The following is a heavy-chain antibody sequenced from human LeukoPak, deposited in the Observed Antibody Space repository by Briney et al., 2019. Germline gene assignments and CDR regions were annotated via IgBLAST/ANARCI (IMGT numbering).Heavy chain of an antibody. CDR1: GFTFSSYA. CDR2: ISGSGGST. CDR3: AKGGYCSSTSCYGVDAFDI. V-gene: IGHV3-23*01. D-gene: IGHD2-2*01. J-gene: IGHJ3*02. Sequence: GGSLRLSCAASGFTFSSYAMSWVRQAPGKGLEWVSAISGSGGSTYYADSVKGRFTISRDNSKNTLYLQMNSLRAEDTAVYYCAKGGYCSSTSCYGVDAFDIWGQGTMVTVS.